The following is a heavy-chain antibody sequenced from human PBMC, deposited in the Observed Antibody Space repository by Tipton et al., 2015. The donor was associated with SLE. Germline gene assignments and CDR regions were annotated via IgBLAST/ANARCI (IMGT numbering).Heavy chain of an antibody. D-gene: IGHD2-21*01. CDR2: IYYIGST. Sequence: TLSLTCSVSGGSISGSYWCWIRQPPRKGLEWIGYIYYIGSTNYNPSLMSRVTISVDTSKNQFTLKLNSVTTADTAVYYCARCGGGYGMDVWGQGTTVTVSS. CDR3: ARCGGGYGMDV. J-gene: IGHJ6*02. CDR1: GGSISGSY. V-gene: IGHV4-59*01.